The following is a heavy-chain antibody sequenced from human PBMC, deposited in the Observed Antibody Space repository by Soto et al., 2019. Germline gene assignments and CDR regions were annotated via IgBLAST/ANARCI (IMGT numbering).Heavy chain of an antibody. CDR2: ISGSGGST. D-gene: IGHD3-3*01. V-gene: IGHV3-23*01. CDR3: AKLNITIFGVAPFNWYDP. CDR1: GFTFSSYA. Sequence: GGSLRLSCAASGFTFSSYAMSWVRQAPGKGLEWVSAISGSGGSTYYADSVKGRFTISRDNSKNTLYLQMNSLRAEDTAVYYCAKLNITIFGVAPFNWYDPWGQGTLVTVSS. J-gene: IGHJ5*02.